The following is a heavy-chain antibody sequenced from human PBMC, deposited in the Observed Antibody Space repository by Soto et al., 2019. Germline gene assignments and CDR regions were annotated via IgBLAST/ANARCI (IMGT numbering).Heavy chain of an antibody. CDR2: ISGSGRST. Sequence: GGSLRLSCAASGFTFSSYGMSWVRQALGRGLEWVSTISGSGRSTYCPDSVKGRLTISRDNSKNTLYLQMNSLRVEDTAVYYCAKGAPLGPTWDNWFDPWGQGTLVTVSS. J-gene: IGHJ5*02. V-gene: IGHV3-23*01. CDR1: GFTFSSYG. D-gene: IGHD1-26*01. CDR3: AKGAPLGPTWDNWFDP.